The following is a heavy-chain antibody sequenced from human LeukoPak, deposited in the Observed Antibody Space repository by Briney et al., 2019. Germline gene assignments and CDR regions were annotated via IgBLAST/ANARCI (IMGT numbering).Heavy chain of an antibody. D-gene: IGHD7-27*01. J-gene: IGHJ6*03. Sequence: QPGGSLRLSCAASGFASGFTFSDYAVSWVRQAPGKGPEWVASVNGRGATTYYADSVRGRFTISRDNSKNTLYLQMISLGADDTAVYFCAKAPATGEGYYFYSMDVWGKGTTVTVSS. CDR3: AKAPATGEGYYFYSMDV. CDR1: GFTFSDYA. V-gene: IGHV3-23*01. CDR2: VNGRGATT.